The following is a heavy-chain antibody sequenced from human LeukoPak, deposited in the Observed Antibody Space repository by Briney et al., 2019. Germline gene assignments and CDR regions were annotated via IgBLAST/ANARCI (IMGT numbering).Heavy chain of an antibody. CDR2: ISSSSSYI. CDR3: ERERDGPDI. CDR1: GFTFSSDS. D-gene: IGHD5-24*01. Sequence: GGSLRLSCAASGFTFSSDSMNSVRQAPGKGGEWVSSISSSSSYIYYADSVKGRFTISRDNAKNSLYLQRHSLSPEDTAVCYCERERDGPDIWGQGTMVTVSS. V-gene: IGHV3-21*01. J-gene: IGHJ3*02.